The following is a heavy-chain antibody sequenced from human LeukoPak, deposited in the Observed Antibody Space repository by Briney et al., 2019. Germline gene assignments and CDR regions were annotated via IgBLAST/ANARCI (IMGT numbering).Heavy chain of an antibody. D-gene: IGHD5-18*01. Sequence: PGGSLRLSCAASGFTFSSYSMNWVRQAPGKGLEWVSYISSSSSTIYYADSVKGRFTISRDNAKNSLYLQMNSLRAEDTAVYYCARGGGYTAMVHWGFDPWGQGTLVTVSS. J-gene: IGHJ5*02. CDR1: GFTFSSYS. V-gene: IGHV3-48*01. CDR2: ISSSSSTI. CDR3: ARGGGYTAMVHWGFDP.